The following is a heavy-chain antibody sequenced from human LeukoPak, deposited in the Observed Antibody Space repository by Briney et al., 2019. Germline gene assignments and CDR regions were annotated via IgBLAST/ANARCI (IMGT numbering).Heavy chain of an antibody. Sequence: PGGSLRLSCAASGFTFSSYAMSWVRQAPGKGLEWVSAISGSGGSTYYADSVKGRFTISRDNSKNTLYLQLNSLRAEDTAVYYCAKDKRDVDTAMVTWLDFWGQGTLVTVSS. CDR2: ISGSGGST. CDR3: AKDKRDVDTAMVTWLDF. CDR1: GFTFSSYA. J-gene: IGHJ5*01. V-gene: IGHV3-23*01. D-gene: IGHD5-18*01.